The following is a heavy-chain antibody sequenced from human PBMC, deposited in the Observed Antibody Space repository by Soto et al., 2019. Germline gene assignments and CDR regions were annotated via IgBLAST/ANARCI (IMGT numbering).Heavy chain of an antibody. CDR1: GYSFTSYW. J-gene: IGHJ4*02. D-gene: IGHD6-19*01. CDR2: IYPGDSDT. Sequence: GESLKISCKGSGYSFTSYWIAWVRQMPGKGLEWMGIIYPGDSDTRYRPSFQGQVTTSADKSISTAYLQWSSLQASDTAVYYCARSSGHEYYFDYWGQGTLVTVSS. V-gene: IGHV5-51*01. CDR3: ARSSGHEYYFDY.